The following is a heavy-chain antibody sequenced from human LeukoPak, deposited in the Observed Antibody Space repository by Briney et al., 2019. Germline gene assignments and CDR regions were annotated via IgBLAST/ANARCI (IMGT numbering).Heavy chain of an antibody. J-gene: IGHJ6*03. CDR3: AKGRGWEASYYYYYMDV. D-gene: IGHD1-26*01. Sequence: GGSLRLSCAASGFTFSSYSMNWVRQAPGRGLEWVSSISSSYIYYTDSVKGRFTISRDNAKNSLYLQMNSLRAEDTAVYYCAKGRGWEASYYYYYMDVWGKGTTVAISS. CDR2: ISSSYI. CDR1: GFTFSSYS. V-gene: IGHV3-21*01.